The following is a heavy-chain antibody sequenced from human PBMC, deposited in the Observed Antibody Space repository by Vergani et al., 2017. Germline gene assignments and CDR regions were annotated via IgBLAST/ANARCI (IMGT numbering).Heavy chain of an antibody. Sequence: QVQLQESGPGLVKPSETLSLTCTVSGGSISSYYWSWIRQPPGKGLEWIGYIYYSGSTNYNPSLKSRVTISVDTSKNQFSLKLSSMTAADTAVYYCARAKEDHSTAMLPVFDYWGQGTLVTVSS. CDR1: GGSISSYY. CDR2: IYYSGST. CDR3: ARAKEDHSTAMLPVFDY. J-gene: IGHJ4*02. V-gene: IGHV4-59*01. D-gene: IGHD5-18*01.